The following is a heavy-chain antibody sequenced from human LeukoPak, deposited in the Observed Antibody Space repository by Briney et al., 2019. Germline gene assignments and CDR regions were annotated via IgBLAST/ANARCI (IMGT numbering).Heavy chain of an antibody. D-gene: IGHD6-19*01. CDR2: IYHSGST. V-gene: IGHV4-4*02. CDR1: GASISSSNY. J-gene: IGHJ4*02. Sequence: SETLSLTCAVSGASISSSNYWSWVRQPPGKGLEWIGEIYHSGSTKYNPSLKSRVTILVDKSKNQFSLKLSSVTAADTAVYYCARGRSDWPLDYWGQGTLVTVSS. CDR3: ARGRSDWPLDY.